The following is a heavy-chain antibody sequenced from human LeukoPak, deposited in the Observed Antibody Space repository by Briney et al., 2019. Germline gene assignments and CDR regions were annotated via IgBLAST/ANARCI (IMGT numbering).Heavy chain of an antibody. V-gene: IGHV5-51*01. CDR2: IYPGDSDT. Sequence: GESLNISCKGSGYSITSYWSGWVRQMHGKGLEWMGIIYPGDSDTRYSPPFQGQVTISVDKSISTAYLQWSSLKASDTAMYYSARSRGMATQNGMDVWGQGTPVTVSS. D-gene: IGHD5-24*01. CDR1: GYSITSYW. J-gene: IGHJ6*02. CDR3: ARSRGMATQNGMDV.